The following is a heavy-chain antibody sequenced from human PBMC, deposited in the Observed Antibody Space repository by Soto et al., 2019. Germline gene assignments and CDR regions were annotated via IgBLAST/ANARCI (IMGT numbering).Heavy chain of an antibody. D-gene: IGHD2-15*01. Sequence: SVKVSCKTSGFTFSSSAMQWVRQARGQRLEWIGWIVVKSGSTNYAQKFQGGVTMTRDTSISTAYMELSRLRSEDTAVYYCARGFPSWLDPWGQGTLVTVSS. CDR3: ARGFPSWLDP. V-gene: IGHV1-58*02. CDR2: IVVKSGST. J-gene: IGHJ5*02. CDR1: GFTFSSSA.